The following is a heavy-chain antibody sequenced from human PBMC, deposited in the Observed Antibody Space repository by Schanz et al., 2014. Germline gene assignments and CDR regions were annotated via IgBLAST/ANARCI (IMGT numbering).Heavy chain of an antibody. Sequence: EVHLVESGGGLVKPGGSLRLSCEASEFTFSSYKMNWVRQAPGKGLEWVSSISGRSSHIYYADSVKGRFSISRDNAKNSLYLQLNSLRAEDTAVYYCARDGDRFYHNYYMDVWGKGTTVTVSS. CDR3: ARDGDRFYHNYYMDV. CDR2: ISGRSSHI. J-gene: IGHJ6*03. D-gene: IGHD4-17*01. V-gene: IGHV3-21*06. CDR1: EFTFSSYK.